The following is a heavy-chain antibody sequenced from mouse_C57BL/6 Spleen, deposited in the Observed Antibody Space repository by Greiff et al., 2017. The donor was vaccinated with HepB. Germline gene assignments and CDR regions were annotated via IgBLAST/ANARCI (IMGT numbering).Heavy chain of an antibody. J-gene: IGHJ4*01. CDR3: ARSHYYGSSYGAMDY. CDR1: GFTFSDYG. V-gene: IGHV5-17*01. Sequence: EVQGVESGGGLVKPGGSLKLSCAASGFTFSDYGMHWVRQAPEKGLEWVAYISSGSSTIYYADTVKGRFTISRDNAKNTLFLRMTSLRSEDTAMYYCARSHYYGSSYGAMDYWGQGTSVTVSS. CDR2: ISSGSSTI. D-gene: IGHD1-1*01.